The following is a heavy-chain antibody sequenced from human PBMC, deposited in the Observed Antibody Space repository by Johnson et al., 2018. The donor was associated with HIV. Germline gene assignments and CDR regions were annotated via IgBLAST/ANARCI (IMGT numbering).Heavy chain of an antibody. Sequence: QVQLVESGGGVVQPGRSLRLSCAASGFTFSSYSVHWVRQAPGKGLEWVAVISFDGYNKYYADSVKGRFTISRDSSEKTLYLQRNSLRPEDTAVYYCARGLELYLDLGWDDAFDIWGQGTMVTVSS. D-gene: IGHD1-26*01. J-gene: IGHJ3*02. CDR2: ISFDGYNK. CDR3: ARGLELYLDLGWDDAFDI. V-gene: IGHV3-30-3*01. CDR1: GFTFSSYS.